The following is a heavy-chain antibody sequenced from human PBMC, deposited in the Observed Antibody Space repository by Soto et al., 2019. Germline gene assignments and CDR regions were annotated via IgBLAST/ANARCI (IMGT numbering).Heavy chain of an antibody. V-gene: IGHV6-1*01. D-gene: IGHD1-7*01. CDR1: GDSVSSNSAA. Sequence: SQTLSLTCAISGDSVSSNSAAWNWIRQSPSRGLEWLGRTYYRSRWYNDYAVSVKSRITVNPDTSKNQFSLHLNSVTPEDKAVYSFAETTSPQWYYMAFWEKGTTVTVSS. J-gene: IGHJ6*03. CDR3: AETTSPQWYYMAF. CDR2: TYYRSRWYN.